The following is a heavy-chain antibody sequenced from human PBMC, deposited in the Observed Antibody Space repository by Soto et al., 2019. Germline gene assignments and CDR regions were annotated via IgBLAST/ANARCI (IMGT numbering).Heavy chain of an antibody. D-gene: IGHD3-10*01. CDR1: GYAFTTYG. Sequence: QVHLVQSGAEVKKPGASVKVSCQGSGYAFTTYGITWVRQAPGQGLEWMGWISAHNGNTNYAQKLQGRVTVTRDTSTSTAYLELRRLIYDDTAVYYCARGRYGAYWGQGALVTVSS. J-gene: IGHJ4*02. V-gene: IGHV1-18*01. CDR3: ARGRYGAY. CDR2: ISAHNGNT.